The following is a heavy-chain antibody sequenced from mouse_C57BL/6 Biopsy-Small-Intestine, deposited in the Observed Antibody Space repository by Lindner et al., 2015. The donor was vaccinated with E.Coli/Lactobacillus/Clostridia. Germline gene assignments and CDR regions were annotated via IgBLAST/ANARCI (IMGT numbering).Heavy chain of an antibody. CDR3: ARETQTATLGRSDDAYDI. CDR1: GYIFSGNY. J-gene: IGHJ1*01. D-gene: IGHD4-1*01. CDR2: INPKSGAT. V-gene: IGHV1-22*01. Sequence: SVKVSCKASGYIFSGNYMHWLRQAPGERLEYMGWINPKSGATSYARKFQGRVTMTTDTSISTAYMELSRLRSDDTAVYYCARETQTATLGRSDDAYDIWGQGTTVIVSS.